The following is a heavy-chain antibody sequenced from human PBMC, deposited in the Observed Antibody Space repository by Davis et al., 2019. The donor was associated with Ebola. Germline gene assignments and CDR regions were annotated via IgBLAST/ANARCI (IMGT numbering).Heavy chain of an antibody. CDR2: ISGSGGST. Sequence: GGSLRLSCVASGFTFSNYAMSWLRQAPGKGLEWVSSISGSGGSTYFADSVKGRFTISRDNSKNTLYLQMNSLKTEDTAVYYCARIITIFGVVIMNLSGMDVWGQGTTVTVSS. V-gene: IGHV3-23*01. J-gene: IGHJ6*02. CDR1: GFTFSNYA. CDR3: ARIITIFGVVIMNLSGMDV. D-gene: IGHD3-3*01.